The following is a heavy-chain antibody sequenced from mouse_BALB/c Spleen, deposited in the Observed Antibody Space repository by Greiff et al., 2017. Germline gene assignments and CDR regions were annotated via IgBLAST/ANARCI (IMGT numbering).Heavy chain of an antibody. D-gene: IGHD1-1*01. V-gene: IGHV2-9*02. CDR3: AREVPNYYGSSYYAMDY. CDR2: IWAGGST. Sequence: VQVVESGPGLVAPSQSLSITCTVSGFSLTSYGVHWVRQPPGKGLEWLGVIWAGGSTNYNSALMSRLSISKDNSKSQVFLKMNSLQTDDTAMYYCAREVPNYYGSSYYAMDYWGQGTSVTVSS. J-gene: IGHJ4*01. CDR1: GFSLTSYG.